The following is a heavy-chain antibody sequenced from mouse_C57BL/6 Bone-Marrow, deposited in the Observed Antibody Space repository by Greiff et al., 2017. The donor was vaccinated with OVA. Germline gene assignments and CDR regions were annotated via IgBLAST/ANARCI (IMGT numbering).Heavy chain of an antibody. Sequence: QVQLQQSGAELVRPGASVTLSCKASGYTFTDYEMHWVKQTPVHGLEWIGAIDPETGGTAYNQKFKGKATLTADKSSSTAYMELRSLTSEASAINYCTKLRDYWGQGTTLTVSS. D-gene: IGHD2-4*01. V-gene: IGHV1-15*01. CDR3: TKLRDY. CDR2: IDPETGGT. CDR1: GYTFTDYE. J-gene: IGHJ2*01.